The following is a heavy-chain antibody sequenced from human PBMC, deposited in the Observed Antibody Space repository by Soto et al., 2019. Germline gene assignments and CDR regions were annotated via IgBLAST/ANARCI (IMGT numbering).Heavy chain of an antibody. CDR2: ISWNSGSI. Sequence: EVQLVESGGGLVQPGRSLRLSCAASGFTFDDYAMHWVRQAPGKGLEWVSGISWNSGSIGYADSVKGRFTTSRDNAKNSLYLQMNSLRAEDTALYYCAKDRGAVDTAMVLDYWGQGTLVTVSS. CDR1: GFTFDDYA. V-gene: IGHV3-9*01. D-gene: IGHD5-18*01. CDR3: AKDRGAVDTAMVLDY. J-gene: IGHJ4*02.